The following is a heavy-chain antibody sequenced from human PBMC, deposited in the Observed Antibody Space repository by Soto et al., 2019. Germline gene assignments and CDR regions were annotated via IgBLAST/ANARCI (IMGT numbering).Heavy chain of an antibody. J-gene: IGHJ4*02. CDR3: ARGITLPTPLDY. Sequence: ASVKVSCKASGYTFTSYAMHWVRQAPGQRLEWMGWINAGNGNTKYSQKFQGRVTITRDTSASTAYMELSSLRSEDTPVYYCARGITLPTPLDYWGQGTLVTVSS. CDR1: GYTFTSYA. D-gene: IGHD1-20*01. V-gene: IGHV1-3*01. CDR2: INAGNGNT.